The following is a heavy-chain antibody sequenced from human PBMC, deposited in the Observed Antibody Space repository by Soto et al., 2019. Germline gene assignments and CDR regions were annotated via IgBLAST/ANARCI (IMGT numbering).Heavy chain of an antibody. V-gene: IGHV3-9*01. D-gene: IGHD6-13*01. CDR1: GFTFDDYV. Sequence: EVQLVESGGGLVQPGRSLRLSCAASGFTFDDYVMHWVRQVPGKGLEWVSGLNWNSGSIGYGDSVKGRFAISRDNAKNSLHLQMNSLSAEDTAFYYCVKDESINWYSGHFRHWGQGTLVTVSS. CDR3: VKDESINWYSGHFRH. J-gene: IGHJ1*01. CDR2: LNWNSGSI.